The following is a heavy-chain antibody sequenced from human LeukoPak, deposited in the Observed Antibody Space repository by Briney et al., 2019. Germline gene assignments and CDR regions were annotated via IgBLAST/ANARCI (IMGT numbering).Heavy chain of an antibody. D-gene: IGHD6-6*01. V-gene: IGHV4-59*02. Sequence: SETLSLTCTVSGGSVSSYDWSWIRQPPGKGLEWIGNIYYSGSTNYNPSLKSRVTISVDTSKNQFSLRLSSVTAADTAAYYCASYNPFRSSSAGDYWGQGTLVTVSS. CDR2: IYYSGST. CDR3: ASYNPFRSSSAGDY. CDR1: GGSVSSYD. J-gene: IGHJ4*02.